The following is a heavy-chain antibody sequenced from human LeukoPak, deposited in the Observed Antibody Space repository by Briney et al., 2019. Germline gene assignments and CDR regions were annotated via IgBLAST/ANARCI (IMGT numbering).Heavy chain of an antibody. CDR2: TIPIFGTA. V-gene: IGHV1-69*13. Sequence: SVKVPCKASGGTFSSYAISWVRQAPGQGLEWMGGTIPIFGTANYAQKFQGRVTITADESTSTAYMELSSLRSEDTAVYYCARGVLAAVGQPYYFDYWGQGTLVTVSS. J-gene: IGHJ4*02. CDR1: GGTFSSYA. D-gene: IGHD6-13*01. CDR3: ARGVLAAVGQPYYFDY.